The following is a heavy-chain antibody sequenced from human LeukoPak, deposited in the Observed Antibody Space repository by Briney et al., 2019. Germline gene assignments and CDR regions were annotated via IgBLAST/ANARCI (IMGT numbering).Heavy chain of an antibody. Sequence: PGGSLRLSCAASGFTFSSYAMHWVRQAPGKGLEWVAVIWYDGSNKYYADSVRGRFTISRDNSKNTLYLQMNSLRAEDTAVYYCAKTVSGSYSYQGGDYWGQGTLVTVSS. V-gene: IGHV3-33*06. CDR3: AKTVSGSYSYQGGDY. CDR1: GFTFSSYA. J-gene: IGHJ4*02. D-gene: IGHD3-10*01. CDR2: IWYDGSNK.